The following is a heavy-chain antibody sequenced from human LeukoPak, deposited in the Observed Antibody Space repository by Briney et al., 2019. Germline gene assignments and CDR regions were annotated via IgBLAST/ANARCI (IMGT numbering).Heavy chain of an antibody. D-gene: IGHD2-2*01. J-gene: IGHJ3*02. CDR1: GFTFSIYS. Sequence: GGSLRLSCAASGFTFSIYSMNWVRQAPGKGLEWVANIKQDGSEKDYVGSVKGRFTISRDNAKNSLSLQMNSLRAEDTAVYFCARHDRDSSYAAFDIWGQGTMLTVSS. V-gene: IGHV3-7*01. CDR3: ARHDRDSSYAAFDI. CDR2: IKQDGSEK.